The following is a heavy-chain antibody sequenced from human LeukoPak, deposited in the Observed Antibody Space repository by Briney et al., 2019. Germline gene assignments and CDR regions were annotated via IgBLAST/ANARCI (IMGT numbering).Heavy chain of an antibody. Sequence: GASVKVSCKASGGTFSSYAISWVRQAPGQGLEWMGGIIPIFGTANYAQKLQGRVTMTTDTSTSAAYMELRSLRSDDTAVYYCARDRGGAFTVTRRVNWFDPWGQGTLVTVSS. CDR2: IIPIFGTA. CDR3: ARDRGGAFTVTRRVNWFDP. V-gene: IGHV1-69*05. CDR1: GGTFSSYA. D-gene: IGHD4-17*01. J-gene: IGHJ5*02.